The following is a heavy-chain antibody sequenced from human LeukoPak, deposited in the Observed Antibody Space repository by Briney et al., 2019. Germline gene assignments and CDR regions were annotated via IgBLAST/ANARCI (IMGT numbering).Heavy chain of an antibody. J-gene: IGHJ3*02. CDR1: GYTFTSYW. CDR2: IYPGECDT. V-gene: IGHV5-51*01. CDR3: AKTRDSFLSGAFDI. Sequence: GESLKISCKGSGYTFTSYWIGWVRQMPGKGLEWMGIIYPGECDTRYSPSFQGEVTISADKSSRTAYLQWSSLKASDTAIYYCAKTRDSFLSGAFDIWGQGTMVTVSS. D-gene: IGHD5-24*01.